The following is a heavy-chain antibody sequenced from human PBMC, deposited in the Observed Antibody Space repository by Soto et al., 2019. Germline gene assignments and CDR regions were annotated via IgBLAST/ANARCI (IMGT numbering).Heavy chain of an antibody. CDR3: ARGRYYYDSSGYYLYYFDY. V-gene: IGHV4-30-2*01. CDR2: IYHSGST. J-gene: IGHJ4*02. D-gene: IGHD3-22*01. Sequence: QLQLQESGSGLVKPSQTLSLTCAVSGGSISSGGYSWSWLRPPPGKGREGIGYIYHSGSTYYNPSLKSRVTISVGRSKNQFSLKLSSVTAADTAGYYCARGRYYYDSSGYYLYYFDYWGQGTLVTVSS. CDR1: GGSISSGGYS.